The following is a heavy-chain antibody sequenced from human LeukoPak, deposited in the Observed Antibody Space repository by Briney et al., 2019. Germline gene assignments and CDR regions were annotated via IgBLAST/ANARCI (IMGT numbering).Heavy chain of an antibody. V-gene: IGHV3-7*01. CDR2: IKQDGSEK. Sequence: AESLTLTCPASGFTFSSYWMSWVRQPPGKGLEWVDNIKQDGSEKYYVDSVKGRFTISRDNAKNSLYLQMNSLRAEDTAVYYCAREAGEAFDIWGQGTMVTVSS. CDR1: GFTFSSYW. J-gene: IGHJ3*02. CDR3: AREAGEAFDI.